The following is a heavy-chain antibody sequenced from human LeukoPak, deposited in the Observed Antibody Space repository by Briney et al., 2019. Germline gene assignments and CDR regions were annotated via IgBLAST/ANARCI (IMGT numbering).Heavy chain of an antibody. Sequence: GGSLRLSCAASGFTFSSYTINWVRQAPGKGLEWVSSISSSSTYIYYADSVKGRFTISRDNAKNSLYLQVNSLRVEDTAVYYCARAGSHWHYVYWGQGTVVTVSS. CDR3: ARAGSHWHYVY. J-gene: IGHJ4*02. CDR2: ISSSSTYI. D-gene: IGHD3-10*01. V-gene: IGHV3-21*01. CDR1: GFTFSSYT.